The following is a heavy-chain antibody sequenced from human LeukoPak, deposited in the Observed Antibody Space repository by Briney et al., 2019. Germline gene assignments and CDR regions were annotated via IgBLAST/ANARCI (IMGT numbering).Heavy chain of an antibody. J-gene: IGHJ3*02. CDR3: ARDLESYFLHDAFDI. CDR1: GGSISSSNW. Sequence: SETLSLTCAVSGGSISSSNWWSWVRQPPGKGLEWIGEIYHSGSTNYNPSLKSRITISVDKSKNQFSLKLSSVTAADTAVYYCARDLESYFLHDAFDIWGQGTMVTVSS. CDR2: IYHSGST. V-gene: IGHV4-4*02. D-gene: IGHD2/OR15-2a*01.